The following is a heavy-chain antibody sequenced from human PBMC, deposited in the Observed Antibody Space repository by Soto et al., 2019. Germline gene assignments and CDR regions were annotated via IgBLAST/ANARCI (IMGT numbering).Heavy chain of an antibody. CDR2: IWYDGSNK. D-gene: IGHD3-3*01. CDR1: GFTFSIYG. CDR3: ARVRRFLDV. V-gene: IGHV3-33*01. Sequence: WGSLILSCATSGFTFSIYGMHWVRQAPGKGLEWVAVIWYDGSNKYYADSVKGRFTISRDNSKNTLYLQMNSLRAEDTAVYYCARVRRFLDVWGQGTTVTVSS. J-gene: IGHJ6*02.